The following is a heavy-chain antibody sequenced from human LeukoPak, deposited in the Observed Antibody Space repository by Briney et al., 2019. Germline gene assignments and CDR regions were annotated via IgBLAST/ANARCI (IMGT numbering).Heavy chain of an antibody. V-gene: IGHV3-74*01. CDR1: GFTFSDYW. Sequence: GGSLRLSCAASGFTFSDYWMHWVRQAPGKGLVWVSRVNRDGSSTSYADSVKGRFTISRDNAKNTLYLQMNSLRAEDTAVYYCARHPLFDYWGQGTLVTVSS. CDR2: VNRDGSST. CDR3: ARHPLFDY. J-gene: IGHJ4*02.